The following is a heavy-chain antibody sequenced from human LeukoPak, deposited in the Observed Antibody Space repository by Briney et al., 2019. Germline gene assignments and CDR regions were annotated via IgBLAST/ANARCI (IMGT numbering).Heavy chain of an antibody. D-gene: IGHD3-10*01. CDR1: GFTFSSYG. Sequence: GGSLRLSCAASGFTFSSYGMSWVRQAPGKGLKWVSAISGSGGSTYYADSVKGRFTISRDNSKNTLYLQMNSLRAEDTAVYYCAKDYGSGSYYNVRYFDYWGQGTLVTVSS. J-gene: IGHJ4*02. CDR2: ISGSGGST. CDR3: AKDYGSGSYYNVRYFDY. V-gene: IGHV3-23*01.